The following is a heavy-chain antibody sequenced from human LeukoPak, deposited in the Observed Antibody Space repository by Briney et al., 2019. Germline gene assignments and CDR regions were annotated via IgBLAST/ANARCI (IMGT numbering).Heavy chain of an antibody. V-gene: IGHV4-30-2*01. J-gene: IGHJ1*01. CDR1: GGSISSGGYS. CDR2: IYHSGST. D-gene: IGHD6-13*01. Sequence: SQTLSLTCAVSGGSISSGGYSWSWIRQPPGKGLGWIGYIYHSGSTYYNPSLKSRVTISVDRSKNQFSLKLSSVTAADTAVYYCAKVAAAGTLYFQHWGQGTLVTVSS. CDR3: AKVAAAGTLYFQH.